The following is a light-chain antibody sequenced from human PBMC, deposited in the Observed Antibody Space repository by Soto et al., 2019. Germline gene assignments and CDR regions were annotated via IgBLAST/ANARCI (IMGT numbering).Light chain of an antibody. Sequence: EIVLTQSPGTLSLSPGDRATLSCRASQSVSSNYLAWYQQKPGQAPRLLIYGASRGAAGIPDRFSGSGSGTDFTLTTSRLKPQDFAVYFCQQYGRSPMFTFGQGTKLE. CDR3: QQYGRSPMFT. CDR1: QSVSSNY. V-gene: IGKV3-20*01. J-gene: IGKJ2*01. CDR2: GAS.